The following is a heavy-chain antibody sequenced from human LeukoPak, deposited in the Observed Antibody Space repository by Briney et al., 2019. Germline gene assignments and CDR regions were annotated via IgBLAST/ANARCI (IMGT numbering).Heavy chain of an antibody. D-gene: IGHD2/OR15-2a*01. CDR1: GFTFSTYS. CDR2: ISSSSRYI. CDR3: ARGSIYYYGMDL. V-gene: IGHV3-21*01. Sequence: PGGSLRLSCAASGFTFSTYSMNWVRQAPGKGLEWVSSISSSSRYIYYADSLKGRFTISRDNAKNSLHLQMNSLRAKDTGLYYCARGSIYYYGMDLWGQGTTVTVSS. J-gene: IGHJ6*02.